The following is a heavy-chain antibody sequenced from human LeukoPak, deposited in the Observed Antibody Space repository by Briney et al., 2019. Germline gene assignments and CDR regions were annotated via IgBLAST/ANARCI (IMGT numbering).Heavy chain of an antibody. CDR1: GGSISSGSYY. V-gene: IGHV4-61*02. J-gene: IGHJ5*02. CDR2: IYTSGST. CDR3: ARMGYYGSGSWNWFDP. Sequence: PSETLSLTCTVSGGSISSGSYYWSWIRQPAGKGLEWIGRIYTSGSTNYNPSLKSRVTISVDTSKNQFSLKLSSVTAADTAVYYCARMGYYGSGSWNWFDPWGQGTLVTVSS. D-gene: IGHD3-10*01.